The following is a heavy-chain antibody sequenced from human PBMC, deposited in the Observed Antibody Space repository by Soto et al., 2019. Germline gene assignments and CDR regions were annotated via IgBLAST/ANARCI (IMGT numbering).Heavy chain of an antibody. D-gene: IGHD2-2*01. CDR2: IIPILGIA. CDR3: ARVPRHGGGHDAFDI. Sequence: GASVKVSCKASEGTFSSYTISWVRQAPGQGLEWVGRIIPILGIANYAQKFQGRVTITADKSTSTAYMELSSLRSEDTAVYYCARVPRHGGGHDAFDIWGEALMLPVSS. J-gene: IGHJ3*02. CDR1: EGTFSSYT. V-gene: IGHV1-69*02.